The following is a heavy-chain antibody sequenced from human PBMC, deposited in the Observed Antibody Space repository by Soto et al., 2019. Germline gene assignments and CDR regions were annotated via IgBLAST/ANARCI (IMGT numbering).Heavy chain of an antibody. V-gene: IGHV1-3*05. CDR2: INAGNGHI. D-gene: IGHD4-17*01. Sequence: QVQLVQSGAEEKKPGASVKVSCKASGYTFADYAMHWVRQAPGQRLEWMGWINAGNGHIKFSQKFQGRVTITSDTSASTAYMELSSLRSEDTAVYYCARDRGGTTGWFDPWGQGTLVIVSS. CDR3: ARDRGGTTGWFDP. J-gene: IGHJ5*02. CDR1: GYTFADYA.